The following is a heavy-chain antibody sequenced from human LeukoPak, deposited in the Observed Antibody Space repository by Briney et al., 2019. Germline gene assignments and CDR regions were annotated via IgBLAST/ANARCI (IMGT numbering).Heavy chain of an antibody. D-gene: IGHD5-24*01. CDR3: ARVERNTVDY. J-gene: IGHJ4*02. Sequence: SETLSLTCTVSGGSIGSYYWSWIRQPPGKGLEWIGYIYYSGSTNYNPSLKSRVTISVDTSKNQFSLKLSSVTAADTAVYYCARVERNTVDYWGQGTLVTVSS. CDR2: IYYSGST. V-gene: IGHV4-59*01. CDR1: GGSIGSYY.